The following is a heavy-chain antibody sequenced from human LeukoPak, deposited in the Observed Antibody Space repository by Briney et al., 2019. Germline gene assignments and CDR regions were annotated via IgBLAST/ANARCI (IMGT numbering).Heavy chain of an antibody. CDR3: AKGSRGYCSSTSCHRLT. D-gene: IGHD2-2*01. J-gene: IGHJ5*02. CDR2: ISGSGGST. V-gene: IGHV3-23*01. Sequence: GGSLRLSCAASGFTFSSYAMSWVRQAPGKGLECVSAISGSGGSTYYADSVKGRFTISRDNSKNTLYLQMNGLRAEDTAVYYCAKGSRGYCSSTSCHRLTWGQGTLVTVSS. CDR1: GFTFSSYA.